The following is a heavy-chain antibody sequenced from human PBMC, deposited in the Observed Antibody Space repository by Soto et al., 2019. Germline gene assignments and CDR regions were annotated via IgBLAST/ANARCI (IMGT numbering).Heavy chain of an antibody. V-gene: IGHV4-39*01. CDR1: AASISSSSYY. J-gene: IGHJ4*02. D-gene: IGHD4-17*01. CDR3: ARQSRHDYGARTHRGEIHY. Sequence: QLQLQESGPGLVKPSETLSLTCTVSAASISSSSYYWGWVRQPPGKGLEWIGSIYYTGDTSYSPSLKSRVTISVDTSKNQFSLKLSSMTAADTAVYYCARQSRHDYGARTHRGEIHYWGQGTLVTISS. CDR2: IYYTGDT.